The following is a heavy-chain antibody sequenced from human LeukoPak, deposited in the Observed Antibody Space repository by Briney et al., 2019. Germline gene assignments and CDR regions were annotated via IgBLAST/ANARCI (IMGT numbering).Heavy chain of an antibody. CDR2: MTQSGSS. Sequence: SETLSLTCGVSGGAFSDYYWSWIRQAPGKGLEWIGEMTQSGSSNYNPSLRSRVTISVDTSKNQFSLKLSSVTAADTAVYYCARIPLGGYDTFDYWGQGTLVTVSS. CDR1: GGAFSDYY. J-gene: IGHJ4*02. CDR3: ARIPLGGYDTFDY. D-gene: IGHD5-12*01. V-gene: IGHV4-34*01.